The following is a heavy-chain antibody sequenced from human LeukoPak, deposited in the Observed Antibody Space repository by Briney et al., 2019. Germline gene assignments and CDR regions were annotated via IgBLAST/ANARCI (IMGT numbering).Heavy chain of an antibody. CDR2: ILGLGGAGRT. CDR1: GFSFSSDG. J-gene: IGHJ4*02. V-gene: IGHV3-23*01. CDR3: AHGTMYQLDY. Sequence: GGSLRLSCSASGFSFSSDGMSWVRQAPGKGLEWVTGILGLGGAGRTYYADSVKGRFTISRDNSKNTLYLQMNSLRAEDTAVYYCAHGTMYQLDYWGQGTLVTVSS. D-gene: IGHD2-2*01.